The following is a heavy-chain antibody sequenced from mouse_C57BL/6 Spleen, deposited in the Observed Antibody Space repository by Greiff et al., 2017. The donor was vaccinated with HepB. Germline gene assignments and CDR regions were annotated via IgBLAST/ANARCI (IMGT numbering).Heavy chain of an antibody. CDR1: GYTFTDHT. V-gene: IGHV1-78*01. Sequence: VQLQQSDAELVKPGASVKISCKVSGYTFTDHTIHWMKQRPEQGLEWIGYIYPRDGSTKYNEKFKGKATLTADKSSSTAYRQLNSLTSEDSAVYFCAREGGSYYGLFAYWGQGTLVTVSA. CDR3: AREGGSYYGLFAY. CDR2: IYPRDGST. D-gene: IGHD2-10*01. J-gene: IGHJ3*01.